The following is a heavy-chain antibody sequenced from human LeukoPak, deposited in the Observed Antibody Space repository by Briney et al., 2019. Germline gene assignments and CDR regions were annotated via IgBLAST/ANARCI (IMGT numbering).Heavy chain of an antibody. CDR2: ISSSGSTI. CDR1: GFPFSSYE. CDR3: ARGPYASGTYGRRGWVHYMDV. V-gene: IGHV3-48*03. D-gene: IGHD3-10*01. Sequence: PGGSLRLSCAASGFPFSSYEMNWVRQAPGKGLEWVSYISSSGSTIYYADSVKGRFTISRDNAKNSLYLQMNSLRAEDTAVYYCARGPYASGTYGRRGWVHYMDVWGKGTTVTISS. J-gene: IGHJ6*03.